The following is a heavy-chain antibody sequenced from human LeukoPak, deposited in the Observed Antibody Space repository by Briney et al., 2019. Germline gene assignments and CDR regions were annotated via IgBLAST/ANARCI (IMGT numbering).Heavy chain of an antibody. CDR2: INHSGST. CDR3: AIITSDILTGYYPDY. D-gene: IGHD3-9*01. V-gene: IGHV4-34*01. J-gene: IGHJ4*02. Sequence: PSETLSLTCAVYGGSFSGYYWSWIRQSPGKGLEWIGEINHSGSTNYNPSLKSRVTISVDTSKNQFSLKLSSVTAADTAVYYCAIITSDILTGYYPDYWGQGTLVTVSS. CDR1: GGSFSGYY.